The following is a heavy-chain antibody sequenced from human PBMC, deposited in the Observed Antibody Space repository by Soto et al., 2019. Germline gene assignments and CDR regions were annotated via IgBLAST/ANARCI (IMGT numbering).Heavy chain of an antibody. V-gene: IGHV1-46*01. CDR3: ARRPVCLAYCGGDCYFDFDY. Sequence: ASVKVSCKASGYTFTSYYMHWVRQAPGQGLEWMGIINPSGGSTSYAQKFQGRVTMTRDTSTSTVYMELSSLRSEDTAVYYCARRPVCLAYCGGDCYFDFDYWGQGTLVTVSS. CDR1: GYTFTSYY. J-gene: IGHJ4*02. D-gene: IGHD2-21*02. CDR2: INPSGGST.